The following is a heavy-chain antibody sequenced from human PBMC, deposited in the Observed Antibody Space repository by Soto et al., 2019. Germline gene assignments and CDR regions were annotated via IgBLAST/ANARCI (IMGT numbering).Heavy chain of an antibody. J-gene: IGHJ5*02. D-gene: IGHD5-12*01. CDR1: GGSISSGDYY. Sequence: QVQLQESGPGLVKPSQTLSLTCTVSGGSISSGDYYWSWIRQPPGKGLEWIGYIYYSGSTYYNPSLKSRVTTSVAKSEHQCSLKLSSVPAADTAVYYCARYSGYEGLRFDPWGQGTLVTVSS. V-gene: IGHV4-30-4*01. CDR2: IYYSGST. CDR3: ARYSGYEGLRFDP.